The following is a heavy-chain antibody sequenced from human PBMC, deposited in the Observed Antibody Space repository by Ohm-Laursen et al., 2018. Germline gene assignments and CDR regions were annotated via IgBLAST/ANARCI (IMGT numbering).Heavy chain of an antibody. J-gene: IGHJ4*02. CDR2: IYYSGST. CDR3: ASSFGVVISYFDY. Sequence: GTLSLTCTVSGGSISSYYWSWIRQPPGKGLEWIGYIYYSGSTYYNPSLKSRVSISVDTSKSQFSLKLSSVTAADTAVYYCASSFGVVISYFDYWGQGTLVTVSS. V-gene: IGHV4-59*06. D-gene: IGHD3-3*01. CDR1: GGSISSYY.